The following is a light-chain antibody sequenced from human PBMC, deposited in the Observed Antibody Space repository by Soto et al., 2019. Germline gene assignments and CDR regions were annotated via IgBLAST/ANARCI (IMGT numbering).Light chain of an antibody. CDR3: LQDYNYPLT. J-gene: IGKJ4*01. CDR1: QSIGND. V-gene: IGKV1-6*01. Sequence: IQMTQSPSSLSASVGDRVTITCRTSQSIGNDLGWYQQKPGKAPKVLIYAASNLQSGVPSRFSGSGSGTDFTLTISNLQPEDFATYYCLQDYNYPLTFGGGTKVDIK. CDR2: AAS.